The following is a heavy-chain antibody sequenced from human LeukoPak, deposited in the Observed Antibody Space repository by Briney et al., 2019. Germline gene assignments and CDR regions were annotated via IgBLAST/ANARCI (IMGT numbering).Heavy chain of an antibody. Sequence: PGGSLRLSCEASGFTFSSYAMSWVRQTPGTGLEWVSSINGGGYTTYYVDSVKGRFSISRDNSKDTLFLQMSNLRAEDTAVYYCAKYYYESGTYSFDYWGQGTLVTVSS. D-gene: IGHD3-10*01. CDR2: INGGGYTT. CDR1: GFTFSSYA. V-gene: IGHV3-23*01. J-gene: IGHJ4*02. CDR3: AKYYYESGTYSFDY.